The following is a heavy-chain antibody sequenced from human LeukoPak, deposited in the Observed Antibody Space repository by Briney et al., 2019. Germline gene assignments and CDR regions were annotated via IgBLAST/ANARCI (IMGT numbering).Heavy chain of an antibody. V-gene: IGHV3-23*01. CDR3: AKEGTIWFRDLGGFVDY. Sequence: GGSLRLSCAASGFTFSSYAMSWVRQAPGKGLEWVSAISGSGGSTYYADSVKGRFTISRDNSKNTLYLQMNSLRAEDTAVYYCAKEGTIWFRDLGGFVDYWGQGTLVTVSS. D-gene: IGHD3-10*01. CDR2: ISGSGGST. J-gene: IGHJ4*02. CDR1: GFTFSSYA.